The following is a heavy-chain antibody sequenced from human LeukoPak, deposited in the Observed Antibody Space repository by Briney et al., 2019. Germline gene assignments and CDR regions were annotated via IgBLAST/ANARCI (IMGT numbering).Heavy chain of an antibody. V-gene: IGHV3-74*01. CDR1: GFTFSSYW. CDR2: INSDGSST. CDR3: ARVWGDYGDYSSPYWYFDL. Sequence: PGGSLRLSCAASGFTFSSYWMHWVRQAPGKGLVWVSRINSDGSSTSYADSVKGRFTISRDNAKNTLYLQMNSLRAEDTAVYYCARVWGDYGDYSSPYWYFDLWGRGTLVTVSS. D-gene: IGHD4-17*01. J-gene: IGHJ2*01.